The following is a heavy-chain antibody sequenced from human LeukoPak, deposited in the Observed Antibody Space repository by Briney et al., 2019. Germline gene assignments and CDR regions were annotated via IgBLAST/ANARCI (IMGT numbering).Heavy chain of an antibody. J-gene: IGHJ3*02. CDR1: GGTFSSYA. CDR2: IIPIFGTA. CDR3: ARDGKPHSSGWYQVAFDI. Sequence: GASVKVSCKASGGTFSSYAISWVRQAPGQGLEWMGGIIPIFGTANYAQKFQGRVTITADESTSTAYMELSSPRSEDTAVYYCARDGKPHSSGWYQVAFDIWGQGTMVTVSS. D-gene: IGHD6-19*01. V-gene: IGHV1-69*13.